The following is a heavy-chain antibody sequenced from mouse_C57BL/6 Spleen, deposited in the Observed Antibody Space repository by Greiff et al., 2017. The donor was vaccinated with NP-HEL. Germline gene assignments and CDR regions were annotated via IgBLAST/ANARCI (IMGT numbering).Heavy chain of an antibody. V-gene: IGHV1-61*01. D-gene: IGHD1-1*01. CDR3: ARWGILRNLYFDY. CDR1: GYTFTSYW. CDR2: IYPSDSET. J-gene: IGHJ2*01. Sequence: QVQLKQSGAELVRPGSSVKLSCKASGYTFTSYWMDWVKQRPGQGLEWIGNIYPSDSETPYNQKFKEKATLTVDKASSTAYMQLSSLTSEDSAVYYCARWGILRNLYFDYWGQGTTLTVSS.